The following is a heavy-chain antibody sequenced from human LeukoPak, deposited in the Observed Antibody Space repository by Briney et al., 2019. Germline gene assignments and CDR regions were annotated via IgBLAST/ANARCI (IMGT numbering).Heavy chain of an antibody. CDR1: GFTFSSYG. Sequence: AGSLRLSCAASGFTFSSYGMHWVRQAPGKGLEWVAVISYDGSNKYYADSVKSRFTIARDNSKNTLYLQMNSLRAEDTVVYYCAKDYGSGGSFDYWGQGTLVTVSS. CDR2: ISYDGSNK. J-gene: IGHJ4*02. V-gene: IGHV3-30*18. CDR3: AKDYGSGGSFDY. D-gene: IGHD2-15*01.